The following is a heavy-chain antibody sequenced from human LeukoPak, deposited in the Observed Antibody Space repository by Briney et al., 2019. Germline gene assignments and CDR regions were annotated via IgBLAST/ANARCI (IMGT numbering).Heavy chain of an antibody. V-gene: IGHV4-38-2*02. CDR3: AKDLLRDIVVVPAAPFDH. D-gene: IGHD2-2*01. Sequence: SETLSLTCTVSGFSISSGYYWGWIRQPPGKGLEWIGSIYHGGSTYYNPSLKSRVTISVDTPKNQFSLKLSSVTAADTAVYYCAKDLLRDIVVVPAAPFDHWGQGTLVTGSS. CDR1: GFSISSGYY. CDR2: IYHGGST. J-gene: IGHJ4*02.